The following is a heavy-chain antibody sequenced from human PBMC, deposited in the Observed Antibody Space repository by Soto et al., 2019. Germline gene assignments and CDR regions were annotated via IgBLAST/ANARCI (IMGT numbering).Heavy chain of an antibody. Sequence: EVQLVESGGGLVQPGGSLRLSCAASGFTFRSYGMNWVRQAPGKGLEWVSYISGSSNTIYYADSVKGRFTISRDNANNSLYLQMNSLRDEDTAVYYCARGLCGGDCYSLGFTSKYYFDYWGQGALVTVSS. D-gene: IGHD2-21*02. CDR3: ARGLCGGDCYSLGFTSKYYFDY. CDR1: GFTFRSYG. CDR2: ISGSSNTI. V-gene: IGHV3-48*02. J-gene: IGHJ4*02.